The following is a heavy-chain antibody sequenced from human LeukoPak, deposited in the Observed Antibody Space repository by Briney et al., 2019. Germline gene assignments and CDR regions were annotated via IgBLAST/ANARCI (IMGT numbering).Heavy chain of an antibody. Sequence: PGGSLRLSCAASGFTFSSYEMNWVRQAPGKGREWVSYISSSGHIVYYADSVKGRLTISRDNAKNSLYLQMNSLRAEDTAVYYCARENYYDYSGYYYLEYWGQGTLVTVSS. D-gene: IGHD3-22*01. J-gene: IGHJ4*02. CDR1: GFTFSSYE. CDR2: ISSSGHIV. CDR3: ARENYYDYSGYYYLEY. V-gene: IGHV3-48*03.